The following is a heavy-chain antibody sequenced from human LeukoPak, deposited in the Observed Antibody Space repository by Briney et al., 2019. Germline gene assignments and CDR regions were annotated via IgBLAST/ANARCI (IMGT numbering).Heavy chain of an antibody. Sequence: GGSLRLSCAASGFTFSSYGMHWVRQAPGKGLEWVAFIRYDGSNKYYADSVKGRFTISRDNSKNTLYLQMNSLRAEDTAVYYCAKDVQLWLREGYFDYWGQGTLVTVSS. CDR2: IRYDGSNK. CDR1: GFTFSSYG. D-gene: IGHD5-18*01. CDR3: AKDVQLWLREGYFDY. J-gene: IGHJ4*02. V-gene: IGHV3-30*02.